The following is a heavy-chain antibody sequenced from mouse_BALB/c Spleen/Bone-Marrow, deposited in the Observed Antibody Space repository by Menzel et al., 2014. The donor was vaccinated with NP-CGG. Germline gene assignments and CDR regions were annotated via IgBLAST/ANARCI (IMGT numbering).Heavy chain of an antibody. J-gene: IGHJ4*01. V-gene: IGHV1S56*01. CDR1: GYTFTSYY. CDR2: IYPGDFNT. D-gene: IGHD2-4*01. Sequence: VQLQQSEPELVKPGASVRISCKASGYTFTSYYIHWVRQRPGQGLEWIGWIYPGDFNTKFNEKFKGKATLTADKSSSTASMQLSSLTSEDSAVYFCARKSQRAYDSMNYWGQGTSVTVSS. CDR3: ARKSQRAYDSMNY.